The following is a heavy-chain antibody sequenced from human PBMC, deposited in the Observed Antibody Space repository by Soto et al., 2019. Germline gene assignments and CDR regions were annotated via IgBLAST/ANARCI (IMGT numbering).Heavy chain of an antibody. J-gene: IGHJ4*02. V-gene: IGHV3-66*01. CDR1: GFTVSSNY. D-gene: IGHD6-19*01. CDR3: ARANTVAGHYFDY. Sequence: GGSLRLSCAASGFTVSSNYMSWVRQAPGKGLEWVSVIYSGGSTYYADSVKGRFTISRDNSKNTLYLQMNSLRAEDTAVYYCARANTVAGHYFDYWGQGTLVTVSS. CDR2: IYSGGST.